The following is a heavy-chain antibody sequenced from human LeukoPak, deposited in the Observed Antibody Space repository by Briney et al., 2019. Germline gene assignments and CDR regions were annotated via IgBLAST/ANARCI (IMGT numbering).Heavy chain of an antibody. D-gene: IGHD2-2*01. Sequence: SETLSLTCTVSGYSISTGYYWDWIRQPPGKGLEWIGTFYHGGSTYYNPSLKSRVTISVDTSNNQFSLRLNSVTAADTAVYYCARGPVCSSTSCRYYYMDVWGKGTTVTISS. CDR3: ARGPVCSSTSCRYYYMDV. CDR1: GYSISTGYY. CDR2: FYHGGST. V-gene: IGHV4-38-2*02. J-gene: IGHJ6*03.